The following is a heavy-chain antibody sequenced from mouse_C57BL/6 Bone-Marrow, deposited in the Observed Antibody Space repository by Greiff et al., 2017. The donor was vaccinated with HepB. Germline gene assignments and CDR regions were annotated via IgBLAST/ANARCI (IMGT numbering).Heavy chain of an antibody. D-gene: IGHD2-4*01. J-gene: IGHJ3*01. CDR3: ARFDYDEGAWFAY. CDR1: GYTFTSYG. V-gene: IGHV1-81*01. CDR2: IYPRSGNT. Sequence: QVHVKQSGAELARPGASVKLSCKASGYTFTSYGISWVKQRTGQGLEWIGEIYPRSGNTYYNEKFKGKATLTADKSSSTAYMVLRSLTSEDSAVYFCARFDYDEGAWFAYWGQGTLVTVSA.